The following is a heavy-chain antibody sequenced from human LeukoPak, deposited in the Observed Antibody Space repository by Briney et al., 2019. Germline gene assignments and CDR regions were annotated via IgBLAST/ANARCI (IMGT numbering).Heavy chain of an antibody. CDR3: ARDPYCSSTSCSDAFDI. V-gene: IGHV3-33*01. D-gene: IGHD2-2*01. J-gene: IGHJ3*02. Sequence: GRSLRLSCAASGFTFSSYGMHWVRQAPGKGLEWVAVIWYDGSNKYYADSVKGRFTISRDNSKNTLYLQMNSLRAEDTAVYYCARDPYCSSTSCSDAFDIWGQGTMVTVSS. CDR2: IWYDGSNK. CDR1: GFTFSSYG.